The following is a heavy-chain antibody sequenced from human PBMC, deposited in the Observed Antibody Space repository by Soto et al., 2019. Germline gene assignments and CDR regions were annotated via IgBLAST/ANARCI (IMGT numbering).Heavy chain of an antibody. CDR3: AKDKIRYYDILTGYHDAFDI. Sequence: GGSLRLSCAASGFTFDDYAMHWVRQVPGKGLEWVSGISWNSGSIGYADSVKGRFTISRDNAKNSLYLQMNSLRAEDTALYYCAKDKIRYYDILTGYHDAFDIWGQGTMVTVSS. V-gene: IGHV3-9*01. CDR1: GFTFDDYA. J-gene: IGHJ3*02. CDR2: ISWNSGSI. D-gene: IGHD3-9*01.